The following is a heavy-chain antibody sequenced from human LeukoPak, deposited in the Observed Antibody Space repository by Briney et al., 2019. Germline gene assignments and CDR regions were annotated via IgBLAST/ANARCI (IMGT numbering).Heavy chain of an antibody. V-gene: IGHV3-30*02. Sequence: GGSLRLSCAASGFSFSSYGMHWVRQAPGKGLEWVAYIRYDGINEYYADSVKGRFTISRDNSKNTLCLQMNSLRAEDTAVYYCARGIRGSGYSYGFDYWGQGTLVTVSS. CDR1: GFSFSSYG. D-gene: IGHD5-18*01. J-gene: IGHJ4*02. CDR2: IRYDGINE. CDR3: ARGIRGSGYSYGFDY.